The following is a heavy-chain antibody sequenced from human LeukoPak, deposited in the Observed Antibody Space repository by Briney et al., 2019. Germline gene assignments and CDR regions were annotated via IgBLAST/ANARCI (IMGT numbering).Heavy chain of an antibody. CDR2: IDLDSSHI. CDR3: ARDPLRYLRVGHYDY. J-gene: IGHJ4*02. CDR1: GFTFSTSA. D-gene: IGHD3-9*01. Sequence: GGSLRLSCAASGFTFSTSAMNWVRQVPGKGLEWVSSIDLDSSHIYYAASVRGRFTISRDNARNSVYLQMNSLRVEDRAVYYCARDPLRYLRVGHYDYWGQGTLVTVSS. V-gene: IGHV3-21*01.